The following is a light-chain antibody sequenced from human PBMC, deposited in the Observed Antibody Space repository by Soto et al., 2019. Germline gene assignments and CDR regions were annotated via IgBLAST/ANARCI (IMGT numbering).Light chain of an antibody. CDR3: RQYGSSPVT. V-gene: IGKV3-20*01. CDR2: GAS. CDR1: QSVSSSY. J-gene: IGKJ1*01. Sequence: EIVGTQSPGTLSLSPGERATLSCRASQSVSSSYLAWYQQKPGQAPRLLIYGASSRATGIPDRFSGSGSGTDFTLTISRLEPEDFAVYYCRQYGSSPVTFGQGTQVEIK.